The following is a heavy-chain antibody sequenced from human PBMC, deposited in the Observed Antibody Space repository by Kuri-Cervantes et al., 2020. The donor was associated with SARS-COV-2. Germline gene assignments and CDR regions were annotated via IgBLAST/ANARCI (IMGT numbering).Heavy chain of an antibody. V-gene: IGHV3-30-3*01. CDR1: GFTLSSYA. CDR2: ISYDGSNK. CDR3: ASLSITGTTQFDY. D-gene: IGHD1-20*01. Sequence: GESLKISCAASGFTLSSYAMHWVRQAPGKGLEWVAVISYDGSNKYYADSVKGRFTISRDNSKNMLYLQTNSLRAEDTAVYYCASLSITGTTQFDYWGQGTLVTVSS. J-gene: IGHJ4*02.